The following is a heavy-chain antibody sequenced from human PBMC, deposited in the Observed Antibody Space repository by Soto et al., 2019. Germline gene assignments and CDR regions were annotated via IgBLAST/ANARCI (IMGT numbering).Heavy chain of an antibody. CDR2: IKSDGRST. CDR3: VRDGNKFGNWFDP. V-gene: IGHV3-74*03. CDR1: GFIFSSYW. D-gene: IGHD2-15*01. Sequence: QPGGSLRLSCAASGFIFSSYWMHWVRQAPGKGPVWVSRIKSDGRSTTYADSVQGRFTISRDNSQKSLYLQMNSLRDEDTAIYYCVRDGNKFGNWFDPWGQGTLVTVSS. J-gene: IGHJ5*02.